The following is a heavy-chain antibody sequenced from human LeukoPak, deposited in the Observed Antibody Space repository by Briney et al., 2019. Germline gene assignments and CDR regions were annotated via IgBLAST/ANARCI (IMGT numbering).Heavy chain of an antibody. V-gene: IGHV1-69*06. D-gene: IGHD1-26*01. CDR2: IIPLSGPA. Sequence: SVKVSCKASGGTFSGHGISWVRQAPGQGLEWMGGIIPLSGPANYAPKFQGTVTITADKSTGTAYLELNSLRSEDTAVYYCARSSGSYSNYYYYYMDVWGKGTTVTVSS. CDR1: GGTFSGHG. J-gene: IGHJ6*03. CDR3: ARSSGSYSNYYYYYMDV.